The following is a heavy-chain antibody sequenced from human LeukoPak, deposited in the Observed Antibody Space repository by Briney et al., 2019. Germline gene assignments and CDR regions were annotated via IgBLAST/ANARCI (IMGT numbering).Heavy chain of an antibody. CDR2: ISGGGGYT. Sequence: PGGSLRLSCAASGFTFSSYAMSWVRQGPGKGLEWVSAISGGGGYTYYADSVKGRFTISRDNSKSTLYLQMTSLRAGDTATYYCAKGIYGSGTFYLFDYWGQGTLVTVSS. CDR3: AKGIYGSGTFYLFDY. CDR1: GFTFSSYA. J-gene: IGHJ4*02. V-gene: IGHV3-23*01. D-gene: IGHD3-10*01.